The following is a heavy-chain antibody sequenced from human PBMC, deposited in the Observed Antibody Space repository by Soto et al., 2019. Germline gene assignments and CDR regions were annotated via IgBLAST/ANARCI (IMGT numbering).Heavy chain of an antibody. CDR3: ARGIGYCSGGSCHDPGVRYDY. CDR2: INHSGST. V-gene: IGHV4-34*01. Sequence: SETLSLTCAVYGGSFSGYYWSWIRQPPGKGLEWIGEINHSGSTNYNPSLKSRVTISVDTSKNQFSLKLSSVTAADTAVYYCARGIGYCSGGSCHDPGVRYDYWGQGTLVTVSS. CDR1: GGSFSGYY. D-gene: IGHD2-15*01. J-gene: IGHJ4*02.